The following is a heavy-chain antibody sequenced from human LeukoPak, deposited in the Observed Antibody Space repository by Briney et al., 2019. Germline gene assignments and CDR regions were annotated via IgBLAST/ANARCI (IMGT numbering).Heavy chain of an antibody. CDR3: AKGGYSSSWSYYFDY. CDR2: ISGSGGST. Sequence: GGSLRLSCAASGFTFSNYAMSWVRQAPGKGLGWVSDISGSGGSTYYADSVKGRFTISRDNSKNTLYLQMNSLRAEDTALYYCAKGGYSSSWSYYFDYWGQGTLVTVSS. D-gene: IGHD6-13*01. J-gene: IGHJ4*02. V-gene: IGHV3-23*01. CDR1: GFTFSNYA.